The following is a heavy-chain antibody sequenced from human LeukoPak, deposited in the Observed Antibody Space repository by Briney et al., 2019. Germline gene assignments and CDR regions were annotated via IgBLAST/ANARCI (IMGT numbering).Heavy chain of an antibody. CDR2: IYYSGST. Sequence: SETLSLTCTVSGGSISSSSYYWGWIRQPPGKGLEWIGSIYYSGSTYYNPSLKSRVTISVDTSKNQFSLKLSSVTAADTAVYYCAKCSKRPFWSGYYGYYFDYWGQGTLVTVSS. CDR1: GGSISSSSYY. V-gene: IGHV4-39*01. J-gene: IGHJ4*02. CDR3: AKCSKRPFWSGYYGYYFDY. D-gene: IGHD3-3*01.